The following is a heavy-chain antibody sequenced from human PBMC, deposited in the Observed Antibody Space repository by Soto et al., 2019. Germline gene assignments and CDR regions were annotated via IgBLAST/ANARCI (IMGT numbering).Heavy chain of an antibody. CDR2: INHSGST. V-gene: IGHV4-34*01. D-gene: IGHD6-13*01. CDR1: GGSFSGYY. J-gene: IGHJ6*02. CDR3: ARGRRSSSWFLMGYGMDV. Sequence: SSETLSLTCAVYGGSFSGYYWSWIRQPPGKGLEWIGEINHSGSTNYNPSLKSRVTISVDTSKNQFSLKLSSVTAADTAVYYCARGRRSSSWFLMGYGMDVWGQGTTVTVSS.